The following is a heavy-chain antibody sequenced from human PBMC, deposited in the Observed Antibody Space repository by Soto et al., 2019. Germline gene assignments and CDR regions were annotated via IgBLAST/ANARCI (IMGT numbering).Heavy chain of an antibody. D-gene: IGHD5-12*01. CDR1: GSSIAGGSYY. Sequence: SETLSLTCSVSGSSIAGGSYYWSWVRQPPGKGLEWIGYIPSRGRPFYNPSLTSRGTISADSSKNQLSLQLTSVTAADTAVYYCVRDQYSGYDFALWGQGNLVTVSS. V-gene: IGHV4-30-4*01. CDR2: IPSRGRP. J-gene: IGHJ5*02. CDR3: VRDQYSGYDFAL.